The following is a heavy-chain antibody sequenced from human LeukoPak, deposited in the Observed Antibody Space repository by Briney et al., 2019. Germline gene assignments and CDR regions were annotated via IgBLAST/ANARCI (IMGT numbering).Heavy chain of an antibody. D-gene: IGHD2/OR15-2a*01. Sequence: ASVKVSCKASGGTFSSYAISWVRQAPGQGLEWMGRIIPILGIANYAQKFQGRVTMTIDTSTSTAYMELRSLRSDDTAVYYCARGSERTLLLGYYYYGMDVWGQGTTVTASS. V-gene: IGHV1-69*04. CDR2: IIPILGIA. CDR1: GGTFSSYA. J-gene: IGHJ6*02. CDR3: ARGSERTLLLGYYYYGMDV.